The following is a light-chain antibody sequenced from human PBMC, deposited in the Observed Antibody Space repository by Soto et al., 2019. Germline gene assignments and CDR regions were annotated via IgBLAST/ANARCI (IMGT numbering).Light chain of an antibody. CDR1: QSVRSRF. CDR3: QHYNSYSGA. Sequence: EIVMTQSPVTLSVSPGERATLSCRASQSVRSRFLAWYQQKPGQAPRLLIYGALSRATGIPDRFSGSGSGTEFTLTISSLQPDDFATYYCQHYNSYSGAFGQGTKVDI. J-gene: IGKJ1*01. CDR2: GAL. V-gene: IGKV3D-15*01.